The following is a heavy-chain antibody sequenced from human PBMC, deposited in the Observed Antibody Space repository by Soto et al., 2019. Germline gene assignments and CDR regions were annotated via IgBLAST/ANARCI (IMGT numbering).Heavy chain of an antibody. CDR1: GFTFSSYA. CDR2: ISYDGSNK. V-gene: IGHV3-30-3*01. Sequence: LRLSCAASGFTFSSYAMHWVRQAPGKGLEWVAVISYDGSNKYYADSVKGRFTISRDNSKNTLYLQMNSLRAEDTAVYYCARGLLWLGELFYYYYYGMDVWGQGTTVTVSS. D-gene: IGHD3-10*01. J-gene: IGHJ6*02. CDR3: ARGLLWLGELFYYYYYGMDV.